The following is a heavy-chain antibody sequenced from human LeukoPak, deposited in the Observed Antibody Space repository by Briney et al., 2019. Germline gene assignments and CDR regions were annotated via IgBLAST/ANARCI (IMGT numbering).Heavy chain of an antibody. CDR3: ARGGVATIYYDYVWGSPHPHDY. D-gene: IGHD3-16*01. J-gene: IGHJ4*02. CDR2: INTSGST. V-gene: IGHV4-4*07. CDR1: GGSISSYY. Sequence: SETLSLTCTVSGGSISSYYWSWIRQPAGKGLEWIGRINTSGSTNYNPPLKRRITMSVDTSKNKFSLKRSSVTAADTAVYYCARGGVATIYYDYVWGSPHPHDYWGQGTLVTVSS.